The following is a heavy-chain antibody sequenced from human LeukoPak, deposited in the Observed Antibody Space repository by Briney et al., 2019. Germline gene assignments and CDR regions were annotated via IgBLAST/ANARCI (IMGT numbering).Heavy chain of an antibody. CDR3: AKDWRTTVVTGPRGDY. D-gene: IGHD4-23*01. V-gene: IGHV3-23*01. Sequence: ESGGSLRLSCAASAFTVSSNYMSWVRQAPGKGLEWVSAISGSGGSTYYADSVKGRFTISRDNSKNTLYLQMNSLRAEDTAVYYCAKDWRTTVVTGPRGDYWGQGTLVTVSS. CDR1: AFTVSSNY. CDR2: ISGSGGST. J-gene: IGHJ4*02.